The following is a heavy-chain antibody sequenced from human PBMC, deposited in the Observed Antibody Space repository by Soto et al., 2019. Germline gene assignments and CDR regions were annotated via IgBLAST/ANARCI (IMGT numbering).Heavy chain of an antibody. CDR1: GFTFSSYG. V-gene: IGHV3-30*18. CDR3: AKSASRYYYYYMDV. Sequence: QVQLVESGGGVVKPGRSLRLSCAASGFTFSSYGLHWVRQAPGKGLEWVAVISYDGSNKYYADSVKGRFTISRDNAKNTLYLQMNSLRAEDTAVYYCAKSASRYYYYYMDVWGKGTTVTVSS. J-gene: IGHJ6*03. D-gene: IGHD2-15*01. CDR2: ISYDGSNK.